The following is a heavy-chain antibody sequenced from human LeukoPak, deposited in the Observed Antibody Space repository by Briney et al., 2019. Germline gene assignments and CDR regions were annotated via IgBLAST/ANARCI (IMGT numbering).Heavy chain of an antibody. Sequence: SETLSLTCTVSGGPIRGYYWSWVRQPPGKGLEWIAYIYHSGSTNYNPSLKSRVTISLDTSKNQFSLKLSSVTAADTAVYYCAVGATHYYMDVWGKGTTVTVSS. D-gene: IGHD3-16*01. J-gene: IGHJ6*03. V-gene: IGHV4-59*08. CDR3: AVGATHYYMDV. CDR1: GGPIRGYY. CDR2: IYHSGST.